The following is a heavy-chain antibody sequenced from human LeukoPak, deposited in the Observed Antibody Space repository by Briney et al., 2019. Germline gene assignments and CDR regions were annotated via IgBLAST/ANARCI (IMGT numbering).Heavy chain of an antibody. V-gene: IGHV3-30*03. CDR1: GFTFSSYG. CDR2: ISYDGSNK. D-gene: IGHD2-2*01. J-gene: IGHJ5*02. CDR3: ARDLLGGCSSTSCMNNWFDP. Sequence: GGSLRLSCAASGFTFSSYGMHWVRQAPGEGLEWVAVISYDGSNKYYADSVKGRFTISRDNSKNTLYLQMNSLRAEDTAVYYCARDLLGGCSSTSCMNNWFDPWGQGTLVTVSS.